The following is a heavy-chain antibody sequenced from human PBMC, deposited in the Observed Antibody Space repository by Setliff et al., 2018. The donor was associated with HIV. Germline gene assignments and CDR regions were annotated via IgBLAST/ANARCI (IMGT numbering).Heavy chain of an antibody. Sequence: SVKVSRKTSGDTFSSYSVSWVRQAPGQGLQWMGGIIPFFGTTNYAQKFQDRVRITTDEAAPAAPATTVYMELSSLRSDDTAVYYCARGRRSDYYDSDGYLYYYFDLWGRGTLVTVSS. CDR2: IIPFFGTT. D-gene: IGHD3-22*01. J-gene: IGHJ2*01. CDR3: ARGRRSDYYDSDGYLYYYFDL. CDR1: GDTFSSYS. V-gene: IGHV1-69*05.